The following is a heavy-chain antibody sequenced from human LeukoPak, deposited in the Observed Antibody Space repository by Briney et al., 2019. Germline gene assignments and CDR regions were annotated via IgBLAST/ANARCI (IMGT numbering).Heavy chain of an antibody. V-gene: IGHV4-61*02. J-gene: IGHJ4*02. CDR3: ARSPLEYDFWSGRHYYFDY. CDR1: GGSISSGNYF. Sequence: SETLSLTCTVSGGSISSGNYFWSWIRQPAGKGLEWIGRIYTSGSTNYNPSLKSRVTILVDTSKNQFSLKLSSVTAADTAVYYCARSPLEYDFWSGRHYYFDYWGQGTLVTVSS. CDR2: IYTSGST. D-gene: IGHD3-3*01.